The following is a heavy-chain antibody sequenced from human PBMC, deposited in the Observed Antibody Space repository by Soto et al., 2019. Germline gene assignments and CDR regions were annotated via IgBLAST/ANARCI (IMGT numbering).Heavy chain of an antibody. Sequence: QIQLLQSGAEVKKPGASVKVTCKASGYTFRNFGISWVRQAPGQGIEWMGWISAYNANANYAQKFQGRLTRTADTSTSTAYMELRSLRSDDTAVYYCARENSYFDYWGQGTLVTVSS. J-gene: IGHJ4*02. V-gene: IGHV1-18*01. CDR2: ISAYNANA. CDR3: ARENSYFDY. CDR1: GYTFRNFG.